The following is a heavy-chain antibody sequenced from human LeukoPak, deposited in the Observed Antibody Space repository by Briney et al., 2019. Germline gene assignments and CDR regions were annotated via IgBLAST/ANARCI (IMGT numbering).Heavy chain of an antibody. CDR2: INHSGST. J-gene: IGHJ4*02. CDR1: GRSFSGYY. D-gene: IGHD3-22*01. CDR3: ANYYDSSGYSGFDY. Sequence: ASETLSLTCAVYGRSFSGYYWSWIRQPPGKGLEWIGEINHSGSTNYNPSLKSRVTISVDTSKNQFSLKLSSVTAADTAVYYCANYYDSSGYSGFDYWGQGTLVTVSS. V-gene: IGHV4-34*01.